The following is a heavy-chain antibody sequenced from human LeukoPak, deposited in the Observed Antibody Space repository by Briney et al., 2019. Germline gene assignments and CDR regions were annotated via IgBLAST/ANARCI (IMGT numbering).Heavy chain of an antibody. CDR2: LDREDRENGEA. D-gene: IGHD3/OR15-3a*01. Sequence: GASVKVSCKVSGYTLTEFSMHWVRQAPGKGLEWVRGLDREDRENGEAIYAQKFQGRVTMTEDTSTDTAYMELRSLRSEDTAVYYCATLDRPSGLDYFDYWGQGTLVTVSS. V-gene: IGHV1-24*01. CDR1: GYTLTEFS. J-gene: IGHJ4*02. CDR3: ATLDRPSGLDYFDY.